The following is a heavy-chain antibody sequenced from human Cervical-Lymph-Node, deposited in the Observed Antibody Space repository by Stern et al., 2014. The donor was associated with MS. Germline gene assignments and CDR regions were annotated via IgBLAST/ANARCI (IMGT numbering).Heavy chain of an antibody. D-gene: IGHD3-10*01. Sequence: QVQLVQSGADVKKPGSSVRVSCKASGAISCLRQAPGQGLEYIGGIIRPVGPTHNTQRFQGRLTITADESTNTTYMELSSLRSDDTAVYYCARGAGDNWFDPWGQGTLVSVSS. CDR2: IIRPVGPT. V-gene: IGHV1-69*01. CDR3: ARGAGDNWFDP. CDR1: GA. J-gene: IGHJ5*02.